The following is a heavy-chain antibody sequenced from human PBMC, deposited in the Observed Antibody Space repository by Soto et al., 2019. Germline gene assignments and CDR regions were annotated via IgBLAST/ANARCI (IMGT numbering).Heavy chain of an antibody. V-gene: IGHV4-34*01. Sequence: YETWSLTLSLYSGSLSCYCRRWIRQPPGKGLEWIGEISPSGTTNYSPSLKSRVSISVDTYKNQFSLNLTSLTAADTAVYYCARAARLSGSAKTRPDFCGQ. CDR3: ARAARLSGSAKTRPDF. D-gene: IGHD6-25*01. CDR2: ISPSGTT. J-gene: IGHJ6*01. CDR1: SGSLSCYC.